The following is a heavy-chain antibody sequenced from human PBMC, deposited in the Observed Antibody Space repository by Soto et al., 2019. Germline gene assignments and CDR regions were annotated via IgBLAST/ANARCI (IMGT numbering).Heavy chain of an antibody. CDR2: IYHRGST. Sequence: QLQLQESGSGLVKPSQTLSLTCAVSGGSISSGGYSWSWIRQPPGKGLEWIGYIYHRGSTYYNQSLKSRVTISVDRSKNQFSLKLSSVTAADTAVYYCARGGYYDSSGYYYTYYGMDVWGQGTTVTVSS. CDR1: GGSISSGGYS. J-gene: IGHJ6*02. V-gene: IGHV4-30-2*01. CDR3: ARGGYYDSSGYYYTYYGMDV. D-gene: IGHD3-22*01.